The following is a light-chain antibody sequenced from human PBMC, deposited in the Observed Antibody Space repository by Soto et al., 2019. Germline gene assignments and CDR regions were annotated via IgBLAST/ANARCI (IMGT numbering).Light chain of an antibody. V-gene: IGKV3-15*01. CDR3: QQYGNSPWT. Sequence: EIVMTQSPATLSVSPGERATLSCRASQSISNKLAWYQHRPGQAPRLLVYDTSTRATGIPARFTGSGSGTDFALTISRLEPEDFGVYYCQQYGNSPWTFGQGTKVDIK. CDR2: DTS. CDR1: QSISNK. J-gene: IGKJ1*01.